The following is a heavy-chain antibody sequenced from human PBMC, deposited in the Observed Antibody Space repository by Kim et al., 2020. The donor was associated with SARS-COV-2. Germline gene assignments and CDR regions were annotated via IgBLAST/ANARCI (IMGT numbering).Heavy chain of an antibody. Sequence: GGSLRLSCAASGFTFSSYAMSWVRQAPGKGLEWVSAISGSGGSTYYADSVKGRFTISRDNSKNTLYLQMNSLRAEDTAVYYCAKVIPEHPEASHAFDIWGQGTMVTVSS. CDR3: AKVIPEHPEASHAFDI. V-gene: IGHV3-23*01. CDR2: ISGSGGST. CDR1: GFTFSSYA. D-gene: IGHD2-21*01. J-gene: IGHJ3*02.